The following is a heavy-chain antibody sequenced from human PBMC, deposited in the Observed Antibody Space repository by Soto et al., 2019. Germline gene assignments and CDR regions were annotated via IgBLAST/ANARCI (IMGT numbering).Heavy chain of an antibody. CDR2: IYPGDSDT. J-gene: IGHJ1*01. D-gene: IGHD5-18*01. CDR3: ARSGYSYGEYFQH. CDR1: GYSFTSYW. Sequence: GESLKISGKGSGYSFTSYWIGWVRQMPGKGLEWMGIIYPGDSDTRYSPSFQGQVAISADKSISTAYLQWSSLKASDTAMYYCARSGYSYGEYFQHWGQGTLVTVSS. V-gene: IGHV5-51*01.